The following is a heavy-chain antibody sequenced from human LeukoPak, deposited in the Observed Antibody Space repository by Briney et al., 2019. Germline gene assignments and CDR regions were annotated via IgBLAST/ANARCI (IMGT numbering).Heavy chain of an antibody. Sequence: ASVKVSCKASGGSFRSYAIRWVRQAPGQGLEWMGRIIPILGIANYAQKFQGRVTIAADKSTSTAYMELSSLRSEDTAVYYCAREGGLWFGELKGWGQGTLVTVSS. CDR3: AREGGLWFGELKG. V-gene: IGHV1-69*04. CDR2: IIPILGIA. D-gene: IGHD3-10*01. J-gene: IGHJ4*02. CDR1: GGSFRSYA.